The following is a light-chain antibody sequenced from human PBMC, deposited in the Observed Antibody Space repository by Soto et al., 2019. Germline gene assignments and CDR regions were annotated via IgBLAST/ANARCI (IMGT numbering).Light chain of an antibody. CDR2: DAS. CDR3: QQYYDLAYT. V-gene: IGKV1-33*01. Sequence: DIQMTQSPSSLSASVGDRVTIPCQASQGISNYLNWYQQKPGKAPKLLIHDASNLETGVPSRFSGSGSGTDFTFTISSLQPEDVATYYCQQYYDLAYTFGQGTKLEIK. J-gene: IGKJ2*01. CDR1: QGISNY.